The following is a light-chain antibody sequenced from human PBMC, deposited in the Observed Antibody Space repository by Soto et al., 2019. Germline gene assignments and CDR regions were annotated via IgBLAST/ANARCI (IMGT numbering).Light chain of an antibody. CDR1: QTISSW. CDR3: QQYNSYWT. J-gene: IGKJ1*01. Sequence: DIQMTQSPSTLSASVGVRVTITCRASQTISSWLAWFQQKPGKAPKLLIYDDSTLESGVPSRFSGSGSGTEFTLTISSLQPDDSATYYCQQYNSYWTFGQGTKVDIK. V-gene: IGKV1-5*01. CDR2: DDS.